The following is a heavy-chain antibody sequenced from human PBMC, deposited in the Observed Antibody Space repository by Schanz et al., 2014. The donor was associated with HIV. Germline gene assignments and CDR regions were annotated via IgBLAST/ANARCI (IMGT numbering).Heavy chain of an antibody. J-gene: IGHJ6*02. CDR3: ARGPFPGYSSSEYYFYSGMDV. Sequence: QVQLQQWGAGLLKPSQTLSLTCAVYCGSFSGYYWSWIRQPPGKGLEWIGEINHSGSANYNPSLKRRVTISVGTSKNQFSLKLYSVTAADTAVYYCARGPFPGYSSSEYYFYSGMDVWGQGTTVTVSS. CDR2: INHSGSA. D-gene: IGHD6-13*01. V-gene: IGHV4-34*02. CDR1: CGSFSGYY.